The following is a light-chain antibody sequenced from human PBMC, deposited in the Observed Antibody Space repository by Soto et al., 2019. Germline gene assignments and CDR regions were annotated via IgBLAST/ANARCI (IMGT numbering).Light chain of an antibody. CDR2: DAS. V-gene: IGKV1-5*01. Sequence: DIQVTQSPSTLSASVGDRVTITCRASQSISSWLAWYQQKPGKAPKLLIYDASSLESGVPSRFSGSGSGTEFTLTISSLQPDDFATSYCQQYNSLWTFGQGTKVDIK. J-gene: IGKJ1*01. CDR3: QQYNSLWT. CDR1: QSISSW.